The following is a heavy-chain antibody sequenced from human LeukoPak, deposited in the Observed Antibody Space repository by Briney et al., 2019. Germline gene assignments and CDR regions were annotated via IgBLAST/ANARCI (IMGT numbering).Heavy chain of an antibody. J-gene: IGHJ4*02. Sequence: GASVKVSCKASGYTFTSYDINRVRQATGQGLEWMGWMNPNSGNTGYAQKFQGRVTMTRNTSISTAYMELSSLRSEDTAVYYCARGGYYDSSGYGKMPLSWGQGTLVTVSS. CDR2: MNPNSGNT. CDR1: GYTFTSYD. CDR3: ARGGYYDSSGYGKMPLS. V-gene: IGHV1-8*01. D-gene: IGHD3-22*01.